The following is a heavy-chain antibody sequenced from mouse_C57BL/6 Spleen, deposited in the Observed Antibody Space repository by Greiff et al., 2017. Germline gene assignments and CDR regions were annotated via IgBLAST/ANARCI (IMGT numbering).Heavy chain of an antibody. CDR2: IHPNSGST. CDR3: ARRDYYGSDY. Sequence: QVQLQQPGAELVKPGASVKLSCKASGYTFTSYWMHWVKQRPGQGLEWIGMIHPNSGSTNYNEKFKSKATLTIDKSSSTAYMQLSSLTSEDSAVYYCARRDYYGSDYWGQGTSVTVSS. J-gene: IGHJ4*01. V-gene: IGHV1-64*01. CDR1: GYTFTSYW.